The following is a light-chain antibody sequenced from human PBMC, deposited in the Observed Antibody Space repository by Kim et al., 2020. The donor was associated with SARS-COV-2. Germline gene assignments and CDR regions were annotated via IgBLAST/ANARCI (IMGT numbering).Light chain of an antibody. CDR1: QSISNN. CDR2: GVS. Sequence: VSPGDRVSLSCRASQSISNNLAWYQQRPGQTHRLLIYGVSTLASGVPARFSGSGSGTEFTLTINGLQSEDFAVYYCQQYNAWPPNFGQGTKVDIK. CDR3: QQYNAWPPN. J-gene: IGKJ1*01. V-gene: IGKV3D-15*01.